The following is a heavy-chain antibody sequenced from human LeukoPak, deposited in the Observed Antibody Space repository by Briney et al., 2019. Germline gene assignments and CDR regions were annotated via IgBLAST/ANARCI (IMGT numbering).Heavy chain of an antibody. J-gene: IGHJ4*02. CDR1: GGSISSGYYY. D-gene: IGHD3-3*01. V-gene: IGHV4-61*02. CDR3: ARWYDFWSGPYYFDY. CDR2: IYTSEIT. Sequence: SETLSLTCAVSGGSISSGYYYWSWIRQPAGKGLEWIGRIYTSEITNYNPSLKSRVTMSGDTSKNQFSLKLSSVTAADTAVYYCARWYDFWSGPYYFDYWGQGTLVTVSS.